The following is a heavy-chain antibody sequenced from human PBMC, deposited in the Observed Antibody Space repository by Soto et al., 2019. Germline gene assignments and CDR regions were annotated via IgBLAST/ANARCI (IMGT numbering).Heavy chain of an antibody. CDR1: GYTFYSHS. J-gene: IGHJ6*02. Sequence: QAQLVQSGAEVKKPGASVKVSCKASGYTFYSHSISWVRQAPGQGLEWMGRISADNINTKYAQKFRGRVTMTTDTSTSTVYIELRNLRSDDTAVYYCARCIQEDYYYGMDVWGQGTTVTVSS. V-gene: IGHV1-18*01. CDR2: ISADNINT. CDR3: ARCIQEDYYYGMDV. D-gene: IGHD5-18*01.